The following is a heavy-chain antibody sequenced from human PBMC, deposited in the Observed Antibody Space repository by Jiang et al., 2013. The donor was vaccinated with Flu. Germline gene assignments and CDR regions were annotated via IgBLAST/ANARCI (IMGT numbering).Heavy chain of an antibody. D-gene: IGHD3-10*01. CDR2: IFYTGAT. Sequence: LLKPSETLSLTCTVSGGSINSYYWSWIRQPPGKGLEWIGYIFYTGATKYNPSLKNRVSMSVDTSKTQFSLKLNSVTAADTAVYYCARVGDTMVRAVILDNWGQGILVTVSS. V-gene: IGHV4-59*01. CDR1: GGSINSYY. J-gene: IGHJ4*02. CDR3: ARVGDTMVRAVILDN.